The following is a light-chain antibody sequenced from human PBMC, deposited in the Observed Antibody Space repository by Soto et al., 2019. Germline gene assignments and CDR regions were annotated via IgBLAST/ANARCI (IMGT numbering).Light chain of an antibody. CDR2: GAS. J-gene: IGKJ2*01. CDR1: QSVSSTY. V-gene: IGKV3-20*01. Sequence: EIVLTQSPGTLSLSPGERATLSCRASQSVSSTYIAWYQQNPGQAPRLLIYGASSRATGIPDRFSGSGSGTDFTLTISRLEPEDFAVYFCQQYGRSPPFTFGQGTKVEIE. CDR3: QQYGRSPPFT.